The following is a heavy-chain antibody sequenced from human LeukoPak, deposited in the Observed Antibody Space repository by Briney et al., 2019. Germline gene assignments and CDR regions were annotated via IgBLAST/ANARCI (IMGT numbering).Heavy chain of an antibody. D-gene: IGHD3-10*01. CDR1: GFTFSSYW. Sequence: PGGSLRLSCAASGFTFSSYWMHWVRQAPGKGLVWVSRINSDGSSTSYADSVKGRFTSSRDNAKNTLYLQMNRMRADDTAVYYCASALVPHYCGSGSFDDWGQGTTVTVAS. V-gene: IGHV3-74*01. CDR3: ASALVPHYCGSGSFDD. J-gene: IGHJ4*02. CDR2: INSDGSST.